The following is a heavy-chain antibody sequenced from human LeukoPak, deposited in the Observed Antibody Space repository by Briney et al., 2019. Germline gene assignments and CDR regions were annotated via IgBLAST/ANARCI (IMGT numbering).Heavy chain of an antibody. V-gene: IGHV1-18*01. CDR1: GYTFTSYG. CDR2: ISAYNGNT. D-gene: IGHD2-2*02. J-gene: IGHJ6*03. CDR3: ARGRARYCSSTSCYIPVTEYYYYMDV. Sequence: GASVKVSFKASGYTFTSYGISWVRQAPGQGLEWMGWISAYNGNTNNAQKLQGRVTMTTDTSTSTAYMELRSLRSDDTAVYYCARGRARYCSSTSCYIPVTEYYYYMDVWGKGTTVTVSS.